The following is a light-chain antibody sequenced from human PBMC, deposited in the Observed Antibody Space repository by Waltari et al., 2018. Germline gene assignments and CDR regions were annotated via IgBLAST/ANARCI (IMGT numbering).Light chain of an antibody. Sequence: SYDLIQPPSVSVSPGQTASITCSGDELGNKYVYWYQQKSGQSPILVIYQDTNRPSGIPGRFSGSNSGNTATLTIRGTQALDEADFYCQTWDSNTGVFGGGTKLTVL. CDR1: ELGNKY. CDR2: QDT. J-gene: IGLJ2*01. CDR3: QTWDSNTGV. V-gene: IGLV3-1*01.